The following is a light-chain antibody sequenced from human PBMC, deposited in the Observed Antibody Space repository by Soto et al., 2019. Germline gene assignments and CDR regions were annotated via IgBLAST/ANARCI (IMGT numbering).Light chain of an antibody. CDR2: EVT. V-gene: IGLV2-14*01. CDR1: SSDIGDYNY. J-gene: IGLJ3*02. Sequence: QSVLTQPASVSGSPGQSLTISCTGTSSDIGDYNYVSWYQQYPGKAPKLLIFEVTERPSGFSDRFSGSKSGNTASLTISGLQAEDEADYYCSSFSTTDNVKLFGGGTKLTVL. CDR3: SSFSTTDNVKL.